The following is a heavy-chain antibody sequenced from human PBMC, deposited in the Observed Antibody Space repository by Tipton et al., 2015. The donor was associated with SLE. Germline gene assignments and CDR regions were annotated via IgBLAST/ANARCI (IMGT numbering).Heavy chain of an antibody. D-gene: IGHD6-13*01. Sequence: TLSLTCTISGDSISNNNYYWGWIRQPPGEGLELIGNINYSGTTYYNPSLKTRVTISVDASKTQFSLRLTSVTAADTAVYYCAKEPASIAAAPIDSWGQGTLVSVSS. CDR2: INYSGTT. CDR1: GDSISNNNYY. CDR3: AKEPASIAAAPIDS. J-gene: IGHJ4*02. V-gene: IGHV4-39*07.